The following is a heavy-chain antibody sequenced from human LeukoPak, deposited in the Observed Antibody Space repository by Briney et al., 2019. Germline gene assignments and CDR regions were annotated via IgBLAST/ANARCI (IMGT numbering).Heavy chain of an antibody. V-gene: IGHV1-69*04. D-gene: IGHD4-17*01. J-gene: IGHJ4*02. Sequence: SVKVSCKASGGGFRSFAITWVRQAPGQGLEWMGRIIPILGITNYAQRFQGRVTLTADRSTNTANMELNSLGSEDTAVYYCASAVDYGDPSFDFWGQGTLVTVSS. CDR1: GGGFRSFA. CDR2: IIPILGIT. CDR3: ASAVDYGDPSFDF.